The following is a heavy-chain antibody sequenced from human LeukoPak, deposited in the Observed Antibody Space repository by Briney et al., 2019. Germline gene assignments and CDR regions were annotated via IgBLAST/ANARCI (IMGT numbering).Heavy chain of an antibody. D-gene: IGHD1-20*01. V-gene: IGHV4-34*01. CDR1: GGSFSGYY. CDR3: ARGPNWTGMDV. CDR2: INHSGST. J-gene: IGHJ6*02. Sequence: SETLSLTCAVYGGSFSGYYWSWIRQPPGKGLEWIGEINHSGSTNYNPSLKSRVTVSVDTSKNQFSLKLSSVTAADTAVYYCARGPNWTGMDVWGQGTTVTVSS.